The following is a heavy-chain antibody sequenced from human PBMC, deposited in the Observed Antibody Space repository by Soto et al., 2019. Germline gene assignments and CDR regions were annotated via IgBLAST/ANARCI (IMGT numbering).Heavy chain of an antibody. CDR1: GGSFSGYY. V-gene: IGHV4-34*01. D-gene: IGHD3-22*01. J-gene: IGHJ6*02. Sequence: PSETLSLTCAVYGGSFSGYYWSWIRQPPGKGLEWIGEINHSGSTNYNPSLKSRVTISVDTSKNQFSLNLYSVTAADTAVYYCARGADYYDTSGQYYYYYGMDVWGQGTTVTVSS. CDR3: ARGADYYDTSGQYYYYYGMDV. CDR2: INHSGST.